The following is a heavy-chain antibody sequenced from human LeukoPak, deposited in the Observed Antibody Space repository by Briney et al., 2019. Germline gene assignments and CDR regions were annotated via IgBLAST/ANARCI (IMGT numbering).Heavy chain of an antibody. V-gene: IGHV4-59*01. CDR2: IYYSGST. CDR1: GGSISSYY. D-gene: IGHD1-26*01. CDR3: ASSSGNDAFDI. J-gene: IGHJ3*02. Sequence: SETLSLTCTVSGGSISSYYWSWIRQPPGKGLEWIGYIYYSGSTNYNPSLKSRVTISVDTSKSQFSLKLSSVTAADTAVYYCASSSGNDAFDIWGQGTMVTVSS.